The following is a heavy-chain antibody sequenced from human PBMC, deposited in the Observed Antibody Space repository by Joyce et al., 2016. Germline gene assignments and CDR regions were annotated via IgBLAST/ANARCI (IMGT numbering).Heavy chain of an antibody. CDR1: RFAFSSYA. D-gene: IGHD4-17*01. V-gene: IGHV3-23*01. CDR3: AKDQDYGDYSVDY. Sequence: EVQLLESGGGVVQPGGSLRLSCAASRFAFSSYAMSWVSQAPGKGLEWVSTISSSGGSTYYADSVKGRFTISRDNSENTLYLQMNSLRAGDTAVYYCAKDQDYGDYSVDYWGQGTLVTVSS. CDR2: ISSSGGST. J-gene: IGHJ4*02.